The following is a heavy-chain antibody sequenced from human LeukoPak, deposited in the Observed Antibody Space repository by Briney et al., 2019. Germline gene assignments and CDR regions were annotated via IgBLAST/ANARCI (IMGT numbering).Heavy chain of an antibody. CDR1: GFPFSTYD. CDR2: ISSDGYRT. CDR3: ARGLGTGSVLARPLHY. D-gene: IGHD3-10*01. J-gene: IGHJ4*02. Sequence: GGSLRLSCAASGFPFSTYDMHWVRQAPDKGLQWVAVISSDGYRTDYPDSVRGRFTISRDNFKNTVDLQMISVTAEDTAMYFCARGLGTGSVLARPLHYWGQGTLVTVSS. V-gene: IGHV3-30*03.